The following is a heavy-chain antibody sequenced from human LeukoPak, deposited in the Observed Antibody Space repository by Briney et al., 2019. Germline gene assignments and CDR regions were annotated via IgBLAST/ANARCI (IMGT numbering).Heavy chain of an antibody. J-gene: IGHJ4*02. V-gene: IGHV3-30*04. D-gene: IGHD1-1*01. CDR2: XSYGXRNK. CDR1: XFXXEXXX. CDR3: ARDRSGPGYHFDY. Sequence: GTSLRLSCAASXFXXEXXXXXXVXXXPGXXXXXVAXXSYGXRNKYYXXSVKGRFTISRDNSKNTLYLQMNSLRPEDTAVXYXARDRSGPGYHFDYWGQGTLVTVSS.